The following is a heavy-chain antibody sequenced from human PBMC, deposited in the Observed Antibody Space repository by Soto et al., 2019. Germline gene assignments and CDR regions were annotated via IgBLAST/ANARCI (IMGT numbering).Heavy chain of an antibody. V-gene: IGHV2-5*02. J-gene: IGHJ4*02. Sequence: QITLKESGPTLVKTTQTLTLTCTFSGFSLSTSGVGVGWIRQPPGKALEGLVIIYWDDDKRYSPSLRSRLTITKDTSKNQVVLTMTNVDPEDTATYFCAHRRIGVSQWNYGDFDYWGQGTLVTVSS. CDR3: AHRRIGVSQWNYGDFDY. D-gene: IGHD1-7*01. CDR2: IYWDDDK. CDR1: GFSLSTSGVG.